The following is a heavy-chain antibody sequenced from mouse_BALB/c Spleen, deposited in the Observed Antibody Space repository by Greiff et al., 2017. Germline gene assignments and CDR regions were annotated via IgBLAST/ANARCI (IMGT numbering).Heavy chain of an antibody. V-gene: IGHV3-6*02. J-gene: IGHJ3*01. CDR2: ISYDGSN. D-gene: IGHD2-3*01. CDR3: AREDDGYPAWFAY. Sequence: ESGPGLVKPSQSLSLTCSVTGYSITSGYYWNWIRQFPGNKLEWMGYISYDGSNNYNPSLKNRISITRDTSKNQFFLKLNSVTTEDTATYYCAREDDGYPAWFAYWGQGTLVTVSA. CDR1: GYSITSGYY.